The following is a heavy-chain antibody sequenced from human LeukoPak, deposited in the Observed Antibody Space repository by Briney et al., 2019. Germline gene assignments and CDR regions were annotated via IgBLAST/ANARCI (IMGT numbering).Heavy chain of an antibody. CDR2: INSDGSST. J-gene: IGHJ4*02. D-gene: IGHD3-9*01. V-gene: IGHV3-74*01. CDR1: GFTFSSYW. CDR3: VSGFRYGHY. Sequence: GGSQRLSCAASGFTFSSYWMHWVRQAPGKGLVWVSRINSDGSSTSYADSVKGRFTISRDNAKNTLYLQMNSLRAEDTAVYYCVSGFRYGHYWGQGTLVTVSS.